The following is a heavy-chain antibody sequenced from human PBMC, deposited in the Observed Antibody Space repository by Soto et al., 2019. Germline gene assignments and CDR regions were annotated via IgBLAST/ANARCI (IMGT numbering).Heavy chain of an antibody. Sequence: PGGSLRLSCAASGFTFSSYAMSWVRQAPGKGLEWVSAISGSGGSTYYADSVKGRITISRDNSKNTQYLQINSMRAEDTAVYYCAKDGGGIVVVPAASLYWGQGTLVTVSS. CDR2: ISGSGGST. V-gene: IGHV3-23*01. J-gene: IGHJ4*02. D-gene: IGHD2-2*01. CDR1: GFTFSSYA. CDR3: AKDGGGIVVVPAASLY.